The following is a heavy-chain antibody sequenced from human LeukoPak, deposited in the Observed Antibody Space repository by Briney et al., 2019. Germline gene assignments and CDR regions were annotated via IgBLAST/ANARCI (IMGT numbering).Heavy chain of an antibody. D-gene: IGHD6-6*01. J-gene: IGHJ4*02. CDR1: GGSISSYY. CDR3: ARAGLEYSSSSVPWISFDY. V-gene: IGHV4-59*01. CDR2: IYYSGST. Sequence: PSETLSLTCTVSGGSISSYYWSWIRQPPGKGLEWIGYIYYSGSTNYNPSLKSRVTISVDTSKNQFSLKLSSVTAADTAVYYCARAGLEYSSSSVPWISFDYWGQGTLVTVSS.